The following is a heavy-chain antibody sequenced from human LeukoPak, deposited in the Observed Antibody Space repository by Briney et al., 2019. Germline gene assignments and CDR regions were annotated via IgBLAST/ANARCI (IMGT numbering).Heavy chain of an antibody. V-gene: IGHV3-23*01. CDR2: IDGSDGAS. CDR3: ARVDSGNYDY. CDR1: GFRFSSYV. D-gene: IGHD1-26*01. J-gene: IGHJ4*02. Sequence: GGSLRLSCAASGFRFSSYVMSWVRQAPGKGLEYVSSIDGSDGASYYADSVKGRFTISRDNSKNTLFLQMNSMRVEDTAVYYCARVDSGNYDYWGQGTLLTVSS.